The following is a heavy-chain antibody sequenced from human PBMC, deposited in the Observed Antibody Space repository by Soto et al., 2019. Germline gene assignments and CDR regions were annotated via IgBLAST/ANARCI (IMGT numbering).Heavy chain of an antibody. Sequence: EVQLVESGGGLVKPGGSLRLSCAASGFTFSNVWMIWVRQAPGKGLEWIGRIKSKSAGETTDYAEIVKGRFTISRDDSENTLFLQRNSLTPEDKAMYYCTTGVPYSGGVFDYWGQGTLVTVSS. CDR1: GFTFSNVW. V-gene: IGHV3-15*01. J-gene: IGHJ4*02. CDR3: TTGVPYSGGVFDY. CDR2: IKSKSAGETT. D-gene: IGHD5-18*01.